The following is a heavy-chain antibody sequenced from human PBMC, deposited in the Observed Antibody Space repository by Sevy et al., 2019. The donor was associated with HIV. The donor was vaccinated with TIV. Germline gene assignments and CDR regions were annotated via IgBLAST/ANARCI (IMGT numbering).Heavy chain of an antibody. CDR1: GFTFSSYG. J-gene: IGHJ5*02. D-gene: IGHD6-13*01. V-gene: IGHV3-30*18. CDR3: AKEKRKGSSSWYFGWFDP. CDR2: ISYDGSNK. Sequence: GGSLRLSCAASGFTFSSYGMHWVRQAPGKGLEWVAVISYDGSNKYYADSVRGRFTISRDNSKNTLYLQMNSLRAEDTAVYYCAKEKRKGSSSWYFGWFDPWGQGTLVTVSS.